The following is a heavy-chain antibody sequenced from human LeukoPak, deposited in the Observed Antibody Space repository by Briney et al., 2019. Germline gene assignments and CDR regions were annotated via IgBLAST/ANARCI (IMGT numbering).Heavy chain of an antibody. J-gene: IGHJ4*02. CDR3: VTYDSSGYQYCFDY. V-gene: IGHV1-69*06. CDR1: GGTFSSYA. Sequence: SVKVSCKASGGTFSSYAISWVRQAPGQGLEWMGRIIPIFGTANHAQKFQGRVTITADKSTSTAYMELSSLRSEDTAVYYCVTYDSSGYQYCFDYWGQGTLVTVSS. CDR2: IIPIFGTA. D-gene: IGHD3-22*01.